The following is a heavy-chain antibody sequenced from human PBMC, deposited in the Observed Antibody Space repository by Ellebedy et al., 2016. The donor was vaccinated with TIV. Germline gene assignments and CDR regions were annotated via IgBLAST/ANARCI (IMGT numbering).Heavy chain of an antibody. V-gene: IGHV3-48*04. CDR2: ISSTGTTI. CDR3: ATGAYDI. J-gene: IGHJ3*02. CDR1: GFTFSNYA. Sequence: PGGSLRLSCAASGFTFSNYAMNWVRQAPGKGLEWVSYISSTGTTIYYADSVKGRFTISRDNGKISLYLQMNSLTAEDTAVYYCATGAYDIWGQGTMVIVSS.